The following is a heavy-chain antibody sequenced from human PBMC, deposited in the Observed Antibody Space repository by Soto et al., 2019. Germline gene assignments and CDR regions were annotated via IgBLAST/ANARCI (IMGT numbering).Heavy chain of an antibody. D-gene: IGHD6-6*01. CDR1: GFTFSSYA. CDR3: AKVHPYSSSSKASLYFDY. V-gene: IGHV3-23*01. J-gene: IGHJ4*02. CDR2: ISGSGGST. Sequence: PGGSLRLSCAACGFTFSSYAMSWVRQAPGKGLEWVSAISGSGGSTYYADSVKGRFTISRDNSKNTLYLQMNSLRAEDTAVYYCAKVHPYSSSSKASLYFDYWGQGTLVTVSS.